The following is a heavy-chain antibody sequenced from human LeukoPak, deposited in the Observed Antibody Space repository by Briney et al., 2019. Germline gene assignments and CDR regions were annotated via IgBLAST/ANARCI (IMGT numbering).Heavy chain of an antibody. CDR3: ARDKSGITIFGVDFFY. CDR2: IIPIFGTA. CDR1: GGTFSSYA. D-gene: IGHD3-3*01. Sequence: SVKVSCKASGGTFSSYAISWVRQAPGQGLEWMGGIIPIFGTANYAQKFQGRVTITADESTSTAYMELSSLRSEDTAVYYCARDKSGITIFGVDFFYWGQGTLVTVSS. J-gene: IGHJ4*02. V-gene: IGHV1-69*13.